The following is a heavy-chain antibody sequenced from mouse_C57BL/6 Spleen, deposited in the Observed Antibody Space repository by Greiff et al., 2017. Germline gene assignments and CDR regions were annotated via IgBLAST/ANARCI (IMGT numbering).Heavy chain of an antibody. CDR1: GFTFSSYA. Sequence: EVQLVESGGGLVKPGGSLKLSCAASGFTFSSYAMSWVRQTPEKRLEWVATISDGGSYTYYPDNVKGRFTISRDNAKNNLYLQMSHLKSEDTAMYYCAREDDYGGRFAYWGQGTLVTVSA. V-gene: IGHV5-4*01. CDR2: ISDGGSYT. CDR3: AREDDYGGRFAY. D-gene: IGHD2-4*01. J-gene: IGHJ3*01.